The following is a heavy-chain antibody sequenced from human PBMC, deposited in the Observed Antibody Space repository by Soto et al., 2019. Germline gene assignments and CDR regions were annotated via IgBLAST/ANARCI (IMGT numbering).Heavy chain of an antibody. J-gene: IGHJ5*02. CDR1: GYTFTSYG. CDR2: ISAYNGNT. CDR3: ATHVTYYYDSSGYYQGGHWFDP. Sequence: ASVKVSCKASGYTFTSYGISWVRQAPGQGLEWMGWISAYNGNTNYAQKLQGRVTMTTDTSTSTAYMELRSLRSDDTAVYYCATHVTYYYDSSGYYQGGHWFDPWGQGTLVTVSS. D-gene: IGHD3-22*01. V-gene: IGHV1-18*01.